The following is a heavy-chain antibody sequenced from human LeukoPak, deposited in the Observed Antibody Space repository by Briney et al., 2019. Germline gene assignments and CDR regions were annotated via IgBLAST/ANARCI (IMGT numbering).Heavy chain of an antibody. CDR3: ARHEERGMVRGVNIDY. V-gene: IGHV5-51*01. J-gene: IGHJ4*02. CDR1: GYSFTGYW. D-gene: IGHD3-10*01. CDR2: IYPGDSDT. Sequence: GESLKISCKGSGYSFTGYWIAWVRQMPGKGLEWMGIIYPGDSDTRYSPSFQGQVTISADKSISTAYLQWSSLKASDTAMYYCARHEERGMVRGVNIDYWGQGTLVTVSS.